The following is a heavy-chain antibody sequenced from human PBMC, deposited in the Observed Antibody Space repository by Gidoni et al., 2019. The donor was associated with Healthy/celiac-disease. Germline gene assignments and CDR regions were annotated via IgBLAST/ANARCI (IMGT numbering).Heavy chain of an antibody. Sequence: EVQLVESGGGLVKPGGSLRLSCAASGFTFSSYSMNWVRQAPGKGLEWVSSISSSSSYIYYADSVKGRFTIPRDNAKNSLYLQMNSLRAEDTAVYYCARDSSFSWNWNYDGMDVWGQGTTVTVSS. D-gene: IGHD1-1*01. V-gene: IGHV3-21*01. J-gene: IGHJ6*02. CDR2: ISSSSSYI. CDR3: ARDSSFSWNWNYDGMDV. CDR1: GFTFSSYS.